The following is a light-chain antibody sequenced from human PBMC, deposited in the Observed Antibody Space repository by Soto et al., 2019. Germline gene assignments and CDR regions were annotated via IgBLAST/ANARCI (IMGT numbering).Light chain of an antibody. CDR1: QPVSNKY. V-gene: IGKV3D-15*01. J-gene: IGKJ5*01. CDR2: DAS. CDR3: QQCNNWPPIT. Sequence: EIVMRQSPATLSVSLGDRATLSCRASQPVSNKYLARYQQKPGQAPRLLIFDASTRATGIPDRFTGSGSGTDFTLTISSLQSEDFAVYYCQQCNNWPPITFGQGTRLE.